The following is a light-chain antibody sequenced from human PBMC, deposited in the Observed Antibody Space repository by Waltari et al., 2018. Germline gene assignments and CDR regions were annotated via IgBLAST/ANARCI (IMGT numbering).Light chain of an antibody. CDR1: SGDIVGDY. Sequence: NFMLTQPPSASESPGKTVTISCTRNSGDIVGDYVQWYQQRPGSAPTTVIYEDDQRPSGVPDRFSGSIDTSNSASLTISRLRTEDEADYYCQSYDNNIVLFGGGTKLTVL. V-gene: IGLV6-57*03. CDR3: QSYDNNIVL. J-gene: IGLJ2*01. CDR2: EDD.